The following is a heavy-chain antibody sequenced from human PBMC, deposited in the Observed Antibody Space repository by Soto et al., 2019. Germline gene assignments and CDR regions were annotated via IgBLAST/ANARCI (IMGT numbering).Heavy chain of an antibody. D-gene: IGHD6-19*01. CDR2: IIPIFGTA. V-gene: IGHV1-69*06. CDR1: GGTFSSYA. Sequence: QVQLVQSGAEVKKPGSSVKVSCKASGGTFSSYAISWVRQAPGQGLEWMGGIIPIFGTANSAQKFQGRVTITADKSTSTAYMELSSLRSEDTAVYYCARGRSWLVSTPYYGMDVWGQGTTVTVSS. J-gene: IGHJ6*02. CDR3: ARGRSWLVSTPYYGMDV.